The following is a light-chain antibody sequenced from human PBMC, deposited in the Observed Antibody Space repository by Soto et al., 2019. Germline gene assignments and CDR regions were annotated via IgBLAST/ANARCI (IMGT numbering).Light chain of an antibody. CDR2: GAY. J-gene: IGKJ2*01. CDR1: QSVSSN. CDR3: QQYNNWPYT. Sequence: EIVMTQSPATLSVSPGERATLSCRASQSVSSNLAWYQQKPGQAPRLLISGAYTRATDIPARFSGSGSETEFTLTISSLQSEHFAVYYCQQYNNWPYTFGQGTKLEIK. V-gene: IGKV3-15*01.